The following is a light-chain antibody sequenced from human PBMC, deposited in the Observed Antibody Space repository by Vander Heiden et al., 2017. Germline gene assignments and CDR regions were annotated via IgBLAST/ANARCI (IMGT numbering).Light chain of an antibody. J-gene: IGKJ2*01. Sequence: IVMTQSPATLSVSPGARATLSCRASQIISQNLACCQQKSGQAPRLLIYGATTRATGIPERFSGGGSGTEFALTISSLQSEDFAGYYCQHYNIWTYNFGQGTKLEIK. CDR3: QHYNIWTYN. CDR1: QIISQN. CDR2: GAT. V-gene: IGKV3-15*01.